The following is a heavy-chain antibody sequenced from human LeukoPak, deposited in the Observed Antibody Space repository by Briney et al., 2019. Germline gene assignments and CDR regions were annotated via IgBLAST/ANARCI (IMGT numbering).Heavy chain of an antibody. CDR2: IYTSGST. D-gene: IGHD2-8*01. J-gene: IGHJ4*02. CDR3: ARDLIL. CDR1: GGSISSGSYY. Sequence: SETLCLTCTVSGGSISSGSYYWSWIRQPAGKGLEWIGRIYTSGSTNYNPSLKSRVTISVDTSKNQFSLKLSSVTAADTAVYYCARDLILWGQGTLVTVSS. V-gene: IGHV4-61*02.